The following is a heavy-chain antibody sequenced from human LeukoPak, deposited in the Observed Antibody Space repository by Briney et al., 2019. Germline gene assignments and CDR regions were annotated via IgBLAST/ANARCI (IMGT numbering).Heavy chain of an antibody. CDR3: ARDAYYYGSGTAQEDY. J-gene: IGHJ4*02. CDR1: GYTFTGYY. V-gene: IGHV1-18*04. CDR2: ISAYNGNT. Sequence: ASVKVSCKASGYTFTGYYVHWVRQAPGQGLEWMGWISAYNGNTNYAQKLQGRVTMTTDTSTSTAYMELRSLRSDDTAVYYCARDAYYYGSGTAQEDYWGQGTLVTVSS. D-gene: IGHD3-10*01.